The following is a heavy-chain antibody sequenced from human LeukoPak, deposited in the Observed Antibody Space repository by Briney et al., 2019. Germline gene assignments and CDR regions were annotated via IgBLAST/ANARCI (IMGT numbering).Heavy chain of an antibody. V-gene: IGHV4-34*01. CDR3: ARGLWGSTYYYYYMDV. Sequence: SETLSLTCAVYGGSFSGYYWSWIRQPPGKGLEWIGEINHSGSTNYNPSLKSRVTISVDTSKNQFSLKLSSVTAADTAVYYCARGLWGSTYYYYYMDVWGKGTTVTVSS. J-gene: IGHJ6*03. D-gene: IGHD2-15*01. CDR1: GGSFSGYY. CDR2: INHSGST.